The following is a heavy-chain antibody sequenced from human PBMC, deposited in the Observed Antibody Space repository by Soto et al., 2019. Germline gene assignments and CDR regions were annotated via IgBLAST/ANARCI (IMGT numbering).Heavy chain of an antibody. D-gene: IGHD3-9*01. J-gene: IGHJ5*02. V-gene: IGHV4-59*01. CDR2: IYYSGST. CDR1: GGSISSYY. CDR3: ARDYYDILTGHTHNWFDP. Sequence: SETLSLTCTVSGGSISSYYWSWIRQPPGKGLEWIGYIYYSGSTNYNPSLKSRVTISVDTTKNPFSLKLSCVTAADTAVYYCARDYYDILTGHTHNWFDPWGQGTLVTVSS.